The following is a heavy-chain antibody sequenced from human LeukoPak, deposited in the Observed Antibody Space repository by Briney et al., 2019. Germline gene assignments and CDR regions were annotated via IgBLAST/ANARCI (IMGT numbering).Heavy chain of an antibody. V-gene: IGHV4-4*02. CDR1: GGSISSSNW. D-gene: IGHD6-19*01. CDR2: IYHSGIT. CDR3: ARGVAEYYFDY. J-gene: IGHJ4*02. Sequence: PSETLSLTCTVSGGSISSSNWWSWVRQPPGQGLEWIGEIYHSGITNYNPSLESRVTISVDKSKKQFSLKLSSVTAADTAVYYCARGVAEYYFDYWGQGTLVTVSS.